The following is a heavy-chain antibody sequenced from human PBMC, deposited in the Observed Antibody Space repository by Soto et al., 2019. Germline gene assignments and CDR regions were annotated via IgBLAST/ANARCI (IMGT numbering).Heavy chain of an antibody. V-gene: IGHV3-48*01. CDR1: GFTFSSYS. D-gene: IGHD3-10*01. J-gene: IGHJ3*02. CDR2: ISSSSNTI. Sequence: EVQLVESGGGLVQPGGSLRLSCAASGFTFSSYSMNWVRQAPGKGLEWVSYISSSSNTIYADSVKGRFTISRDNAKNSLYLQRNSLRAEDTAVYYCFLDRYYYNGRGAFDIWGHGTMVTVSS. CDR3: FLDRYYYNGRGAFDI.